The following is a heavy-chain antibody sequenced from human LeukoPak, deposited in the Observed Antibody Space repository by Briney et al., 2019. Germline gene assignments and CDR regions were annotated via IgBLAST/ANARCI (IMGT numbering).Heavy chain of an antibody. CDR2: IKQGGSEK. J-gene: IGHJ3*02. V-gene: IGHV3-7*01. Sequence: GGSLRLSCAASGFTFSSYWMSWVRQAPGKGLEWVANIKQGGSEKYYVDSVKGRFTISRDNAKNSLYLQMNSLRAEDTAVYYCAGMRGDHRPFDIWGQGTMVTVSS. D-gene: IGHD2-21*01. CDR3: AGMRGDHRPFDI. CDR1: GFTFSSYW.